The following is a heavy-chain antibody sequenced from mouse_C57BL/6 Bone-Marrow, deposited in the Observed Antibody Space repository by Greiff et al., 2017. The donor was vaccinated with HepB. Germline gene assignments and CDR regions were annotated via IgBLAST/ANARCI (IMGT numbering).Heavy chain of an antibody. Sequence: EVQLQQSGTVLARPGASVKMSCKTSGYTFTSYWMHWVKQRPGQGLEWIGAIYPGNSDTSYNQKFKGKAKLTAVTSASTAYMELSSLTNEDSAVYYCTREGIYYDYDDERYYYFDYWGQGTTLTVSS. CDR1: GYTFTSYW. J-gene: IGHJ2*01. V-gene: IGHV1-5*01. CDR2: IYPGNSDT. D-gene: IGHD2-4*01. CDR3: TREGIYYDYDDERYYYFDY.